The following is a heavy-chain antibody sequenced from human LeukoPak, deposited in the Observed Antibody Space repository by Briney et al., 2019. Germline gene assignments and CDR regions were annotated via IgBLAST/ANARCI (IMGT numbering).Heavy chain of an antibody. J-gene: IGHJ4*02. D-gene: IGHD3-10*01. CDR3: ARTHYYGSGSYYSPQGY. CDR1: GGTFSSYA. V-gene: IGHV1-69*05. CDR2: IIPIFGTA. Sequence: SVQVSCKASGGTFSSYAISWVRQAPGQGLEWMGGIIPIFGTANYAQKFQGRVTITTDESTSTAYMELSSLRSEDTAVYYCARTHYYGSGSYYSPQGYWGQGTLVTVSS.